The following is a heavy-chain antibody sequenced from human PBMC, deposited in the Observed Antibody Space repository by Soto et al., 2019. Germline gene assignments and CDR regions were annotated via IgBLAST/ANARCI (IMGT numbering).Heavy chain of an antibody. CDR1: GYTFTRYA. Sequence: ASVKVSWKASGYTFTRYAMHWVRQAPGQRLEWMGWINAGNGNTKYSQKFQGRVTITRDTSASTAYMELSSLRSEDTAVYYCARVAGSSWCDYWGQGTLVTVSS. CDR3: ARVAGSSWCDY. CDR2: INAGNGNT. D-gene: IGHD6-13*01. V-gene: IGHV1-3*01. J-gene: IGHJ4*02.